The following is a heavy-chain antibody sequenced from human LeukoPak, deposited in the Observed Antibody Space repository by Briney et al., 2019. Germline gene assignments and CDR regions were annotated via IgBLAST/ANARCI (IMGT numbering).Heavy chain of an antibody. Sequence: SETLSLTCTVSGGSISSYYWSWIRQPPGKGLEWIGYIYYSGSTNYNPSLKSRVTISVDTSKSQFSLKLSSVTAADTAVYYCARWSSGWSYFDYWGQGTLVTVSS. CDR3: ARWSSGWSYFDY. J-gene: IGHJ4*02. CDR2: IYYSGST. CDR1: GGSISSYY. D-gene: IGHD6-19*01. V-gene: IGHV4-59*01.